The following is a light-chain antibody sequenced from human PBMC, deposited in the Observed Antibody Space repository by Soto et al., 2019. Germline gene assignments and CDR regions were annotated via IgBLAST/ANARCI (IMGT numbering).Light chain of an antibody. Sequence: DIQMTQSPSTLSASIGDRVTITCRASQSLDNCLAWYQQKPGKAPKLLIYGASSRATGIPDRFSGSGSGTDFTLTISRLEPEDFAVFYCQQYGTSEIIFGQGTRLEIK. J-gene: IGKJ5*01. CDR1: QSLDNC. V-gene: IGKV1-5*01. CDR3: QQYGTSEII. CDR2: GAS.